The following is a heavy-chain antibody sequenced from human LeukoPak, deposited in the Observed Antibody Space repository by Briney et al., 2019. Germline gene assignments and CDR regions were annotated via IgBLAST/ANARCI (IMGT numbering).Heavy chain of an antibody. CDR1: GFTFSSYE. J-gene: IGHJ4*02. Sequence: GGSLRLSCAASGFTFSSYEMNWVRQAPGKGLEWVSYISSSGSIIYYADSVKGRFTISRDNAKNSLYLQMNSLRGEDTAVYYCARGAERSGYDYWGQGTLVTVAS. CDR2: ISSSGSII. D-gene: IGHD3-22*01. V-gene: IGHV3-48*03. CDR3: ARGAERSGYDY.